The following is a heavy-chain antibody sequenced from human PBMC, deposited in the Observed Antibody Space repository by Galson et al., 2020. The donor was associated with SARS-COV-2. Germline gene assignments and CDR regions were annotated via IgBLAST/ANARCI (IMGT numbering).Heavy chain of an antibody. V-gene: IGHV4-59*08. J-gene: IGHJ3*02. CDR2: IYYSGNT. CDR1: GGSISPYY. CDR3: ARFWGGFYI. Sequence: ASETLSLTCTASGGSISPYYWSWIRQPPGKGLEWIGYIYYSGNTNYNPSLKSRLTISIDRSKNQFSLKLSSVTAADTAVYYCARFWGGFYIWGQGTMVSVSS. D-gene: IGHD7-27*01.